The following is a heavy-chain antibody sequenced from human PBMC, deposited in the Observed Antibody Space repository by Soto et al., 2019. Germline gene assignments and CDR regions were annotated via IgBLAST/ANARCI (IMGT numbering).Heavy chain of an antibody. V-gene: IGHV3-30*18. Sequence: GGSLRLSCAASGFTFSSYGMHWVRQAPGKGLEWVAVISYDGSNKYYADSVKGRFTISRDNSKNTLYLQMNSLRAEDTAVYYCAKSFYRGVLRFLEWLLPLDYWGQGTLVTVSS. CDR3: AKSFYRGVLRFLEWLLPLDY. D-gene: IGHD3-3*01. J-gene: IGHJ4*02. CDR1: GFTFSSYG. CDR2: ISYDGSNK.